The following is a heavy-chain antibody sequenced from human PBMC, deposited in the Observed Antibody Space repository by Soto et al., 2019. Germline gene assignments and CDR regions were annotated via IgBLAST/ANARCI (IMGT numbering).Heavy chain of an antibody. CDR1: GYTFTSYY. D-gene: IGHD4-17*01. V-gene: IGHV1-46*01. Sequence: QVQLVQSGAEVKKPGASVKVSCKASGYTFTSYYMHWVRQAPGQGLEWMGIINPSGGSTSYAQKLQGSVTMTTATATSTFDRELGSLISEDRAVDYCDRGGYGGRGADYWGQGTLVTVAS. CDR3: DRGGYGGRGADY. J-gene: IGHJ4*02. CDR2: INPSGGST.